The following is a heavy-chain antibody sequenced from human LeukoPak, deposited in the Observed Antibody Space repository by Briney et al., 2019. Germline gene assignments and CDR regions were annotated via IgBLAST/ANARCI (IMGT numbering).Heavy chain of an antibody. Sequence: PSETLSLTCTFSGGSISSSSYYWGWIRQPPGKGLEWIGSIYYSGSTYYNPSLKSRVTISVDTSKNQFSLKLTSVTAADTAMYYCASAVTTYAFDIWGQGTMVTVSS. V-gene: IGHV4-39*07. D-gene: IGHD4-11*01. CDR2: IYYSGST. J-gene: IGHJ3*02. CDR1: GGSISSSSYY. CDR3: ASAVTTYAFDI.